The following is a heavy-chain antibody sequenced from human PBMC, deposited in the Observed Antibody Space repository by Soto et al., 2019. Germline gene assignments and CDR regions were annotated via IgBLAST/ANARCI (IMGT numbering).Heavy chain of an antibody. CDR1: GFTFSSYA. CDR2: ISGSGGST. V-gene: IGHV3-23*01. Sequence: GGSLRLSCAASGFTFSSYAMSWVRQAPGKGLEWVSAISGSGGSTYYADSVKGRFTISRDNSKNTLYLQMNSLRAEDTAVYYCAKGGYYYDSSGYYHWFDLWAQGTLVTVSS. J-gene: IGHJ5*02. CDR3: AKGGYYYDSSGYYHWFDL. D-gene: IGHD3-22*01.